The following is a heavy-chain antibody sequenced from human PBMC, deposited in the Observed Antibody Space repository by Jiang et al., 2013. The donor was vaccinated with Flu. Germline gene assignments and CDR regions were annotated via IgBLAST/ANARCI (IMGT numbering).Heavy chain of an antibody. V-gene: IGHV3-30-3*01. CDR2: ISYDGSTK. CDR1: FTFSAHA. Sequence: FTFSAHAVHWVRQAPGKGLEWVAVISYDGSTKYYADSVKGRFTISRDDSRNTLFLQMNSLRAEDTGVYYCARDAGYSTTWHPGYWGQGTLLTVSS. CDR3: ARDAGYSTTWHPGY. J-gene: IGHJ4*02. D-gene: IGHD5-24*01.